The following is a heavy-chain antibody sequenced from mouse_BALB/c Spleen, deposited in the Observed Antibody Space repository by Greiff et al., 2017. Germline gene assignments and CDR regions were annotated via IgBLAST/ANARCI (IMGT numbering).Heavy chain of an antibody. CDR3: ARSGGNYLAWFAY. CDR2: IDPSDSYT. V-gene: IGHV1-69*02. J-gene: IGHJ3*01. D-gene: IGHD2-1*01. Sequence: QVQLQQPGAELVKPGASVKLSCKASGYTFTSYWMHWVKQRPGQGLEWIGEIDPSDSYTNYNQKFKGKARLTVDKSSSTAYMQLSSLTSEDSAVYYCARSGGNYLAWFAYWGQGTLVTVSA. CDR1: GYTFTSYW.